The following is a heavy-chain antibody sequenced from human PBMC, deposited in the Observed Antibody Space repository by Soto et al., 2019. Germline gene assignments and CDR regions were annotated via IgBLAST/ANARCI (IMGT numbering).Heavy chain of an antibody. V-gene: IGHV3-30*01. CDR2: ISFDGSNK. Sequence: GGSLRLSCAASGFTFSTYAMHWVRQARGKGLEWVAVISFDGSNKYYADSVRGRFTISRDNSKNTLYLQMNSLRAEDTAVYYCAVSYYYDSSGYSYYFDYWGQGTLVTVSS. D-gene: IGHD3-22*01. CDR1: GFTFSTYA. J-gene: IGHJ4*02. CDR3: AVSYYYDSSGYSYYFDY.